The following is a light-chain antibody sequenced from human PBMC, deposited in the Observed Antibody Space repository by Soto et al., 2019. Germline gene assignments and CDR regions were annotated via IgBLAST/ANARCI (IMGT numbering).Light chain of an antibody. Sequence: EIVLTQSPGTLSLSPGERATLSCRASQSISRSYLAWYQQKPGQAPRLLVYGASSRATGIPDRFSGSGSGTDFLLTISILEPEDFAVYYCQQYGSSRFTFGPGTKVDIK. CDR1: QSISRSY. CDR3: QQYGSSRFT. V-gene: IGKV3-20*01. J-gene: IGKJ3*01. CDR2: GAS.